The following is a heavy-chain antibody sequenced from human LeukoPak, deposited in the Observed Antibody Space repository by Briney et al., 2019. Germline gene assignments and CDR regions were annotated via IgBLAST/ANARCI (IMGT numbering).Heavy chain of an antibody. J-gene: IGHJ4*02. CDR2: IIPIFGTA. CDR3: ARGVVGATYFDY. D-gene: IGHD1-26*01. Sequence: SVKVSCKASGGTFSSYAISWVRQAPGQGLEWMGGIIPIFGTANYAQKFQGRVTITADESTSTAYMELSSLRSEDTAVYYCARGVVGATYFDYWGQGTLVTVSS. CDR1: GGTFSSYA. V-gene: IGHV1-69*13.